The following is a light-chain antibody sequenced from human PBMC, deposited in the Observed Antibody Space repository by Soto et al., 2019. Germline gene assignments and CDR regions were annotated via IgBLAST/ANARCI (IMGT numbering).Light chain of an antibody. CDR1: QDLSNY. Sequence: DIQMTQSPSSLSASVGDIVTITCQASQDLSNYLHCYQQKPGKASQLLIYDASNLETGVPSRFRRRGSGPEFTFTISNLKPDDIATYYCQHYDNLPLTFGVETKVPIK. CDR2: DAS. V-gene: IGKV1-33*01. J-gene: IGKJ4*01. CDR3: QHYDNLPLT.